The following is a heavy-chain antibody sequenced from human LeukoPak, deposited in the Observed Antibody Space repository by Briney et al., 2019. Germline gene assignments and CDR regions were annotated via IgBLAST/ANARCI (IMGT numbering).Heavy chain of an antibody. CDR1: GGSSSGYY. J-gene: IGHJ4*02. CDR2: INHSGST. Sequence: SETLSLTCAVYGGSSSGYYWSWIRQPPGKGLEWIGEINHSGSTNYNPSLKSRVTISVDTSKNQFSLKLSSVTAADTAVYYCARGALWFGELPLDYWSQGTLVTVSS. CDR3: ARGALWFGELPLDY. D-gene: IGHD3-10*01. V-gene: IGHV4-34*01.